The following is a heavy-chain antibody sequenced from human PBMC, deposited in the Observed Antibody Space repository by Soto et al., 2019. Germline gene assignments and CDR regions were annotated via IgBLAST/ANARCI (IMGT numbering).Heavy chain of an antibody. J-gene: IGHJ5*02. CDR3: AREMASGYSRTWFDP. V-gene: IGHV1-69*06. CDR2: IVPIFGTP. Sequence: QLQLVQSGAEVKKPGSSVKVSCKASGGTFSNNAISWVRQAPGQGLEWMGGIVPIFGTPNYAPKFRGRVTFTADTSTNSVYMELSSLTSEDTAIYYCAREMASGYSRTWFDPWGQGTLVTVSS. D-gene: IGHD2-15*01. CDR1: GGTFSNNA.